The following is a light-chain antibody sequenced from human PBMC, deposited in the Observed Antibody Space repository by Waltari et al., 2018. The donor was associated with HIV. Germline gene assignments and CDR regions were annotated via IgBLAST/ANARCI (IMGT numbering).Light chain of an antibody. CDR2: DVS. V-gene: IGLV2-14*01. CDR1: SSDVGGSNY. CDR3: SSYTSSSTLV. Sequence: QYALTPPASVSGSPGQSITTSCTGTSSDVGGSNYDSLYHQHPGKAPKLMIFDVSNRPSGVSNRVSGSKSGNTASLTISGLHTEDEADYYCSSYTSSSTLVFGTGTKVTVL. J-gene: IGLJ1*01.